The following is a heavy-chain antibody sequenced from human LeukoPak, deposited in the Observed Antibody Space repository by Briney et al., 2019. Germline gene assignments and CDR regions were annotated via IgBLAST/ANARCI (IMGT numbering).Heavy chain of an antibody. D-gene: IGHD5-12*01. CDR2: ISSSVSTI. CDR3: ASGYSGYDWKPARGVDY. J-gene: IGHJ4*02. Sequence: GRSLRLSCAASGFTFSSYEMNWVRQAPGKGLEWGSYISSSVSTIYSADSVKGRFTISRDNAKTSLYLQMNSLRAEDTAVYYCASGYSGYDWKPARGVDYWGQGTLVTVSS. CDR1: GFTFSSYE. V-gene: IGHV3-48*03.